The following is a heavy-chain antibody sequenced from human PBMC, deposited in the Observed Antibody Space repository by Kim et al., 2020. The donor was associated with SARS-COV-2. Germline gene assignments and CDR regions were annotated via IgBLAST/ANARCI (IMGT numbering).Heavy chain of an antibody. CDR1: GFTFSSYD. CDR2: IFSDGSTT. D-gene: IGHD1-1*01. J-gene: IGHJ4*02. CDR3: AKGPTTRFHWPWDY. V-gene: IGHV3-23*03. Sequence: GGSLRLSCAASGFTFSSYDMSWVRQAPGKGLEWVSVIFSDGSTTYYADSVKGRFTISREKSKNTVYLQMNSLRVEDTAVYYCAKGPTTRFHWPWDYRGQGTLVTVSS.